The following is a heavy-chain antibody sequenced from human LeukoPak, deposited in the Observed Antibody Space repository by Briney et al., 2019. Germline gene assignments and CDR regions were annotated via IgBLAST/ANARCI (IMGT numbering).Heavy chain of an antibody. CDR2: IRYDGSNK. J-gene: IGHJ3*02. D-gene: IGHD3-22*01. CDR3: ARDKSDSSGYLYVGAFDI. Sequence: PGGSLRLSCAASGFTFSSYGMHWVRQAPGKGLEWVAFIRYDGSNKYYADSVKGRFTISRDTAKTSVFLQMNSLRAEDTAVYYCARDKSDSSGYLYVGAFDIWGQGTRVTVSS. CDR1: GFTFSSYG. V-gene: IGHV3-30*02.